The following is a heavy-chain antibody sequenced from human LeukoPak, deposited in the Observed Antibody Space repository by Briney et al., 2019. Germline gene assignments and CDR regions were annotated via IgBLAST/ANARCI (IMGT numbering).Heavy chain of an antibody. J-gene: IGHJ4*02. D-gene: IGHD3-22*01. V-gene: IGHV1-2*02. CDR2: INPNSGGT. CDR1: GYTFTGYY. CDR3: ARDYYDSSGYIIDN. Sequence: ASVKVSCKASGYTFTGYYMHWVRQAPGQGLEWMGWINPNSGGTNYAQKFQGRVTMTRDTSISTAYMELSRLRSDDTAVYYCARDYYDSSGYIIDNWGQGTLVTVSS.